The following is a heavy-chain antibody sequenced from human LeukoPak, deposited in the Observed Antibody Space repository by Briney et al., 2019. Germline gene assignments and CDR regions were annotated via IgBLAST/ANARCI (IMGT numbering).Heavy chain of an antibody. Sequence: GGSLRLSCAASGFTFSSYAVSWVRQAPGKGLEWVSAISVSGGSTYYADSVKGRFTISRDNSKNTLYLQMNSLRAEDTAVYYCAKAYYYDFWSGYSDDAFDIWGQGTMVTVSS. CDR2: ISVSGGST. V-gene: IGHV3-23*01. J-gene: IGHJ3*02. CDR3: AKAYYYDFWSGYSDDAFDI. D-gene: IGHD3-3*01. CDR1: GFTFSSYA.